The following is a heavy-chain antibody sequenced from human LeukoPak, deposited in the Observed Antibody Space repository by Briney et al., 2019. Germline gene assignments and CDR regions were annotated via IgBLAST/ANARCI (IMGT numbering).Heavy chain of an antibody. D-gene: IGHD6-13*01. CDR2: ISSSSSYI. CDR1: GFTFSSYS. V-gene: IGHV3-21*01. CDR3: ARGGYSGSWYFPFDY. J-gene: IGHJ4*02. Sequence: KPGGSLRLSCAASGFTFSSYSMNWVRQAPGKGLEWVSSISSSSSYIYYADSVKGRFTISRDNAKNSLYLQMNSLRAEDTAVYYCARGGYSGSWYFPFDYWGQGTLVTVSS.